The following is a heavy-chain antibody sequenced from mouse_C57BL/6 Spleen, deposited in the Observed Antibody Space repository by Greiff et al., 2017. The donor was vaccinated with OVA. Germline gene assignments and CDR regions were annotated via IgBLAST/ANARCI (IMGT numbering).Heavy chain of an antibody. CDR3: ARHLLWGAMDY. D-gene: IGHD2-1*01. J-gene: IGHJ4*01. CDR2: INPGSGGT. Sequence: QVQLQQSGAELVRPGTSVKVSCKASGYAFTNYLIEWVKQRPGQGLEWIGVINPGSGGTNYNEKFKGKATLTADKSSSTAYMQLSSLTSEDSAVYFCARHLLWGAMDYWGQGTSVTVSS. CDR1: GYAFTNYL. V-gene: IGHV1-54*01.